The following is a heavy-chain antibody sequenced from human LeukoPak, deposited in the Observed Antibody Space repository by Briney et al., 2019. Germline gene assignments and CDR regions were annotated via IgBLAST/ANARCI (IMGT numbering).Heavy chain of an antibody. Sequence: GGSLRLSCAASGFTFDDYAMNWVRQAPGKGLEWVSGISWNSGSIGYADSVKGRFTISRDNAKNSLYLQMNSLRAEDTALYYCAKDISRIAAAGLDYWGQGTLVTVSS. CDR1: GFTFDDYA. CDR2: ISWNSGSI. D-gene: IGHD6-13*01. V-gene: IGHV3-9*01. CDR3: AKDISRIAAAGLDY. J-gene: IGHJ4*02.